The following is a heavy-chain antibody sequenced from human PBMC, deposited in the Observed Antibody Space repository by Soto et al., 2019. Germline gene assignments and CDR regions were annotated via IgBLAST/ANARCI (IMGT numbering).Heavy chain of an antibody. CDR1: GYSFTSYW. CDR2: IYPGDSDT. Sequence: EVQLVQSGAEVKKPGESLKISCKGSGYSFTSYWIGWVRQMPGKGLEWMGIIYPGDSDTRYSPSFQGQVTISADKSISTAYLQWSSLKASDTAMYYCARIGCSGGSCYPSHAFDIWGQGTMVTVSS. V-gene: IGHV5-51*03. J-gene: IGHJ3*02. CDR3: ARIGCSGGSCYPSHAFDI. D-gene: IGHD2-15*01.